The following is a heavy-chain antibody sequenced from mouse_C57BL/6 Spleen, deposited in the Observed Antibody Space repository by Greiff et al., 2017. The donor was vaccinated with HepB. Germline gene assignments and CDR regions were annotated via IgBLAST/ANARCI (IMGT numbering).Heavy chain of an antibody. D-gene: IGHD2-4*01. CDR3: ARRTMINYFDY. CDR1: GFTFSDYG. V-gene: IGHV5-17*01. Sequence: EVQLQQSGGGLVKPGGSLKLSCAASGFTFSDYGMHWVRQAPEKGLEWVAYISSGSSTIYYADTVKGRFTISRDNAKNTLFLQMTSLRSEDTAMYYCARRTMINYFDYWGQGTTLTVSS. J-gene: IGHJ2*01. CDR2: ISSGSSTI.